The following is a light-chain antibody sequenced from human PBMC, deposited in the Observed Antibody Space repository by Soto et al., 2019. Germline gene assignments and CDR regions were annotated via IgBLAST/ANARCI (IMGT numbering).Light chain of an antibody. CDR1: QSVSSY. CDR2: DAS. J-gene: IGKJ4*01. Sequence: EIVLTQSPATLSLSPGERDPLSCRASQSVSSYLAWYQQKPGQAPRLLMYDASNRATGIPARFSGSGSGTDFTLTISSLEPEDFAVYYCQQRTNWPLTFGGGTKVDI. V-gene: IGKV3-11*01. CDR3: QQRTNWPLT.